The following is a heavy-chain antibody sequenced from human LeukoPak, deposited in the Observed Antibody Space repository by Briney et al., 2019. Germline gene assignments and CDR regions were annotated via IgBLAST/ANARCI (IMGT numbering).Heavy chain of an antibody. CDR2: INPNSGDT. CDR3: ARGAVTTNWFDP. Sequence: GASVKVSCKTSGYTFTGYYTHWVRQAPGQGLEWMGWINPNSGDTNYAQKFQGRVTMTRDTSISTAYMELSRLRSDDTAVYYCARGAVTTNWFDPWGQGTLVTVSS. D-gene: IGHD4-11*01. V-gene: IGHV1-2*02. J-gene: IGHJ5*02. CDR1: GYTFTGYY.